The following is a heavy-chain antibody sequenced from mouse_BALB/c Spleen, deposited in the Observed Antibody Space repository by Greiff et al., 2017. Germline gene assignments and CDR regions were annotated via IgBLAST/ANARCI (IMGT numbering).Heavy chain of an antibody. CDR2: IDPFNGGT. V-gene: IGHV1S135*01. J-gene: IGHJ2*01. CDR3: ARGGVVGY. CDR1: GYSFTSYY. Sequence: EVQLQESGPELMKPGASVKISCKASGYSFTSYYMHWVKQSHGKSLEWIGYIDPFNGGTSYNQKFKGKATLTVDKSSSTAYMHLSSLTSEDSAVYYCARGGVVGYWGQGTTLTVSS. D-gene: IGHD1-1*01.